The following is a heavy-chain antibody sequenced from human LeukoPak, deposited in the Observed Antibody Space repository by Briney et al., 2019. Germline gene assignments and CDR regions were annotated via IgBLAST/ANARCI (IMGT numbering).Heavy chain of an antibody. CDR1: GFTFSNYF. CDR3: VRAADSGG. CDR2: IKDDGTT. V-gene: IGHV3-74*01. J-gene: IGHJ4*02. Sequence: PGGSLRLSCAAFGFTFSNYFMHWVRQPPGKGLVWVSRIKDDGTTNYADSVKGRFTISRDNAKNTVYPQMNSLRAEDTAVYYRVRAADSGGWGQGTLVTVSS. D-gene: IGHD2-21*01.